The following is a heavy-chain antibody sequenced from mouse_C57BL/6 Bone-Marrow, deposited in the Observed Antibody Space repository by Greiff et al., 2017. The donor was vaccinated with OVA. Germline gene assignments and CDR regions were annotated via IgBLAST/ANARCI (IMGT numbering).Heavy chain of an antibody. J-gene: IGHJ4*01. CDR3: ARRSYGRAMDY. CDR1: GFTFSSYG. Sequence: DVKLVESGGDLVKPGGSLKLSCVASGFTFSSYGMSWVRQTPDKRLEWVATISSGGSYTYYPDSVKGRFTISRDNAKNTLYLQMSSLKSEDTAMYYCARRSYGRAMDYWGQGTSVTVSS. CDR2: ISSGGSYT. V-gene: IGHV5-6*02. D-gene: IGHD2-1*01.